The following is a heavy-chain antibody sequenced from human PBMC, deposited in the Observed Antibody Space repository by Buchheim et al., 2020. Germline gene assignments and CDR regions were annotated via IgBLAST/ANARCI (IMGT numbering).Heavy chain of an antibody. J-gene: IGHJ6*02. CDR1: GFTFSSYA. CDR3: ARYTARYYYYGMDV. D-gene: IGHD2-2*02. Sequence: QVQLVESGGGVVQPGRSLRLSCAASGFTFSSYAMHWVRQAPGKGLEWVAVISYDGSNKYYADSVKGRFTISRDNSKHTPYLQMNSLRAEDTAVYYCARYTARYYYYGMDVWGQGTT. V-gene: IGHV3-30-3*01. CDR2: ISYDGSNK.